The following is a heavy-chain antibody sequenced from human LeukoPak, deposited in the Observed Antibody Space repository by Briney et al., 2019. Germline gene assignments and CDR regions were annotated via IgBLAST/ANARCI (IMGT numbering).Heavy chain of an antibody. CDR1: GYTFTDYY. CDR2: INPKTGGT. J-gene: IGHJ4*02. Sequence: ASVKVSCKASGYTFTDYYIHWVRQAPGQGLEWLGCINPKTGGTDSAQKFQGRVTMTRDTSISTADTDLSRLTFDDTAVYYCARAGPDRRFDYWGQGTLVTVSS. V-gene: IGHV1-2*02. CDR3: ARAGPDRRFDY.